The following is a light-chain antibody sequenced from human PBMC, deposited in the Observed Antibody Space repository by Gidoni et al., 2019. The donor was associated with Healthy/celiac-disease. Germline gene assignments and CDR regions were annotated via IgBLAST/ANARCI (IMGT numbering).Light chain of an antibody. Sequence: EIVLTQSPGTLSVSPGERATLSCRASQSVSSSYLAWYQQKPGQAPRLLIYGASSRSTGIPDRFSGSGSGTDFTLTISILEPEDFAVYYCQQYGSSRLTFGGGTKVEIK. J-gene: IGKJ4*01. CDR1: QSVSSSY. CDR3: QQYGSSRLT. CDR2: GAS. V-gene: IGKV3-20*01.